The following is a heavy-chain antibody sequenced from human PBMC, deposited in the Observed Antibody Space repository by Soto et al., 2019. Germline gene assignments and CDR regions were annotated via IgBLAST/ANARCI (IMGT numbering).Heavy chain of an antibody. CDR2: ISPNNGNT. Sequence: ASVKVSCKASGYTFPSYDINWVRQAPGQGLEWMGWISPNNGNTNYAQKLQGRVTMTTDTSTSTAYMELRSLRSDDTAVYYCARDEVQSIRRYWGQGTLVTVS. V-gene: IGHV1-18*01. CDR3: ARDEVQSIRRY. J-gene: IGHJ4*02. CDR1: GYTFPSYD. D-gene: IGHD1-1*01.